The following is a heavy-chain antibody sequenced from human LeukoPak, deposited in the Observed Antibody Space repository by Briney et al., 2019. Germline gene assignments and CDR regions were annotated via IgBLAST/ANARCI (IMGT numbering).Heavy chain of an antibody. J-gene: IGHJ3*01. D-gene: IGHD6-6*01. CDR1: GFIFSSSW. Sequence: GGSLRLSCAASGFIFSSSWMTWVRQAPGKGLEWVANIKEDGSEKYYVDSVKGRFTISRDNAKNSLYLQINSLRAEDTAVYYCARSSYSSSSSVWGQGTMVTVSS. CDR3: ARSSYSSSSSV. CDR2: IKEDGSEK. V-gene: IGHV3-7*03.